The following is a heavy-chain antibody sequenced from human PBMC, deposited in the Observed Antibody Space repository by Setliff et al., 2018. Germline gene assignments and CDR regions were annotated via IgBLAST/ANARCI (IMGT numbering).Heavy chain of an antibody. J-gene: IGHJ6*03. CDR3: AREQWLDPPGYYYMDV. Sequence: PSETLSLTCTVSGGSISSYYWSWIRQPAGKGLEWIGRIYIGGSANYNPSLKSRVTMSIDTSKNQFSLKLNSVTAADMAVYYCAREQWLDPPGYYYMDVWAKGTTVTVSS. D-gene: IGHD6-19*01. CDR2: IYIGGSA. V-gene: IGHV4-4*07. CDR1: GGSISSYY.